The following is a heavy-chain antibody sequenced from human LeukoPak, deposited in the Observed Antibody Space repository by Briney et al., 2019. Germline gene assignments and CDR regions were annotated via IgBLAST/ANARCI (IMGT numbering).Heavy chain of an antibody. D-gene: IGHD2-15*01. CDR3: AKLGLVVAAIDY. CDR2: ISSSSTI. V-gene: IGHV3-48*01. J-gene: IGHJ4*02. Sequence: GGSLRLSCAASGFTFSSYSMNWVRQAPGKGLEWVSYISSSSTIYYADSVKGRFTISRDNAKNSLYLQMNSLRAEDTAVYYCAKLGLVVAAIDYWGQGTLVTVSS. CDR1: GFTFSSYS.